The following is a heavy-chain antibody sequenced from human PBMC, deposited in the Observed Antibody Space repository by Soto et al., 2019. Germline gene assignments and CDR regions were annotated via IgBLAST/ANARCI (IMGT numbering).Heavy chain of an antibody. Sequence: GGSLILSCAAAGFTFSSYAMHWVRKAPGKGLEWVAVISYDGSNKYYADSVKGRFTISRDNSKNTLYLQMNSLRAEDTAVYYCARDQGYSSGWYDSYYYYGMDVWGQGTTVTVSS. V-gene: IGHV3-30-3*01. D-gene: IGHD6-19*01. CDR2: ISYDGSNK. J-gene: IGHJ6*02. CDR3: ARDQGYSSGWYDSYYYYGMDV. CDR1: GFTFSSYA.